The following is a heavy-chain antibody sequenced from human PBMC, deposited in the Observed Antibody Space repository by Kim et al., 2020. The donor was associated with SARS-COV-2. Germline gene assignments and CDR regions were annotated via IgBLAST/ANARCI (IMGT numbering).Heavy chain of an antibody. CDR2: INHSGST. CDR3: ARSPPMGPFDY. CDR1: GGSFSGYY. J-gene: IGHJ4*02. Sequence: SETLSLTCAVYGGSFSGYYWSWIRQPPGKGLEWLGEINHSGSTNYNPSLKSRVTISVDTSKNQLSLKLSSVNAADTAVYYCARSPPMGPFDYWGQGTLVT. V-gene: IGHV4-34*01.